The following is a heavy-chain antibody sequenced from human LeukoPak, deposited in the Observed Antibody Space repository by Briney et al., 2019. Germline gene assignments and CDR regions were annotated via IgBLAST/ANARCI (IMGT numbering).Heavy chain of an antibody. CDR1: GFNFHDYA. CDR2: ISGDGGSA. V-gene: IGHV3-43*02. CDR3: AKDYNPLYGDYPDY. D-gene: IGHD4-17*01. J-gene: IGHJ4*02. Sequence: GGSLRLSCAASGFNFHDYAMHWVRQAPGKGLELVSLISGDGGSAYYADSMKGRFTISRDNSKDSLYLQMNSLRTEDTALYYCAKDYNPLYGDYPDYWGQGTLVTVSS.